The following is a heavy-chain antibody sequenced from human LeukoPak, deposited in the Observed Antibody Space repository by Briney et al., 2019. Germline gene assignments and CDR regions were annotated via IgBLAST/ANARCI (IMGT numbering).Heavy chain of an antibody. Sequence: GGSLRLSCAASGFTFDNYAMHWVRQVPGKGLEWVSLISGDGDSTYYPDSVKGRFTISRDNSKNSLYLQMNSLRTEDTALYYCAKDIGADYYYDSSGYFVWGQGTMVTVSS. J-gene: IGHJ3*01. V-gene: IGHV3-43*02. CDR2: ISGDGDST. D-gene: IGHD3-22*01. CDR1: GFTFDNYA. CDR3: AKDIGADYYYDSSGYFV.